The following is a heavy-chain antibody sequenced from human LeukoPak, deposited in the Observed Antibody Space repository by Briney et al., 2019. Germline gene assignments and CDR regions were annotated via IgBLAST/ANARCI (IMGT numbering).Heavy chain of an antibody. V-gene: IGHV3-21*01. CDR3: AKIWCSGGNCYPDAFDI. CDR2: ISASGAAR. Sequence: GGSLRLSCAASGFTFNTYSMNWIRQAPGKGLEWISFISASGAARKYADSVKGRFTISRDNAKNSLYLQMNSLRAEDTAIYYCAKIWCSGGNCYPDAFDIWGQGTMVTVSS. J-gene: IGHJ3*02. D-gene: IGHD2-15*01. CDR1: GFTFNTYS.